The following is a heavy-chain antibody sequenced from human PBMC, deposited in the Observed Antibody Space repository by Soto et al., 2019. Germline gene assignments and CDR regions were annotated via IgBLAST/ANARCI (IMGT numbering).Heavy chain of an antibody. J-gene: IGHJ5*02. CDR3: ARDTHQGLVWGLVAWFDP. CDR2: ISAYNGNT. CDR1: GYTFTSYG. V-gene: IGHV1-18*04. D-gene: IGHD2-8*02. Sequence: QVQLVQSGAEVKKPGASVKVSCKASGYTFTSYGISWVRQAPGQGLEWMGWISAYNGNTNYAQKLQGRVTMTTDTSTSTAYRELRSLRSDDTAVYYCARDTHQGLVWGLVAWFDPWGQGTLVTVSS.